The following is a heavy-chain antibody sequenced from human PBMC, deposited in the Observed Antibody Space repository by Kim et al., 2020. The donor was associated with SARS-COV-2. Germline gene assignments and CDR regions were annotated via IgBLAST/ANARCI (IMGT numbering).Heavy chain of an antibody. D-gene: IGHD1-26*01. Sequence: GRTTAYAAPVKGRFTISRDDSTNTLFLQMNSLEAEDTAVYHCATGDMGDLWGRGTMVTVSS. CDR3: ATGDMGDL. CDR2: GRTT. J-gene: IGHJ3*01. V-gene: IGHV3-15*01.